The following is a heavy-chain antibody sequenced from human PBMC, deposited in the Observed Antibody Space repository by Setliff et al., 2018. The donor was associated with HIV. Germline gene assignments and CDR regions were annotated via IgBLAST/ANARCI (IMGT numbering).Heavy chain of an antibody. CDR3: ARSYIASLSTWYCGMDV. D-gene: IGHD2-15*01. J-gene: IGHJ6*02. Sequence: ASVKVSCKASGYTFTGYFIHWVRLAPGQGLEWMGWINPNTGATHYAQKFQGGVTLTRDTSISTAYMELNRLRSDDTAVYYCARSYIASLSTWYCGMDVWGQGTTVTVSS. V-gene: IGHV1-2*02. CDR1: GYTFTGYF. CDR2: INPNTGAT.